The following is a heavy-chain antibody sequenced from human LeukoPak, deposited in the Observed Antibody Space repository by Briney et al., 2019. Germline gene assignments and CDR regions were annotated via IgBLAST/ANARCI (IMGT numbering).Heavy chain of an antibody. Sequence: GGSLRLSYAASGFTFSSYGMHWVRQAPGKGLEWVAVIWYDGSNKYYADSVKGRFTISRDNSKNTLYLQMNSLRAEDTAVYYCAKDWYYDSSGYYFDYWGQGTLVTVSS. D-gene: IGHD3-22*01. CDR2: IWYDGSNK. V-gene: IGHV3-33*06. J-gene: IGHJ4*02. CDR1: GFTFSSYG. CDR3: AKDWYYDSSGYYFDY.